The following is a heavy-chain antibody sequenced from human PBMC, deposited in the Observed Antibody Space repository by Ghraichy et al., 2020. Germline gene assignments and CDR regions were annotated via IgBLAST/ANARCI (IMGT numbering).Heavy chain of an antibody. CDR1: GFTFNRYV. V-gene: IGHV3-30*02. J-gene: IGHJ3*02. Sequence: GGSLRLSCAASGFTFNRYVIHWVRQAPGKGLEWVALIWYDGSIKYYAGSVKGRFTISRDNSKNTLYLQMNSLRLEDTAVYYCAKESDGFDIWGQGTMVTVSS. CDR2: IWYDGSIK. CDR3: AKESDGFDI.